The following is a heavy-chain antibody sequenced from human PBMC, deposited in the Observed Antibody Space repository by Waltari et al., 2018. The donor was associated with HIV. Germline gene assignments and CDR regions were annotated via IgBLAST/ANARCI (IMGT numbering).Heavy chain of an antibody. D-gene: IGHD3-3*01. J-gene: IGHJ4*02. Sequence: QVQLVQSGAEIKKPRASVRVSCKASGYSFLDFDINWVRRAPGRGLEWVGWMNPDNGDAGYGHKFRGRFTLTRDTSTDTAYMEVDNLKSEDTAIYFCTKGRLGALFGDEWGQGTLVTVSS. CDR1: GYSFLDFD. V-gene: IGHV1-8*02. CDR3: TKGRLGALFGDE. CDR2: MNPDNGDA.